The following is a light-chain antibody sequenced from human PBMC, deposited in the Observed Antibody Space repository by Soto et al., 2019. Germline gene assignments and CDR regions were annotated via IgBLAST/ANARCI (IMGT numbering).Light chain of an antibody. CDR2: GAS. J-gene: IGKJ1*01. V-gene: IGKV3-20*01. CDR3: QQYSSSPVT. CDR1: QSISRS. Sequence: EIVRTQSPATLSVSPGEGVTLSRRASQSISRSLAWYQQRPGQAPRLLIYGASSRATGIPDRFSGSGSGTDFTLTISRLEPEDFAVYYCQQYSSSPVTFGQGTKVDIK.